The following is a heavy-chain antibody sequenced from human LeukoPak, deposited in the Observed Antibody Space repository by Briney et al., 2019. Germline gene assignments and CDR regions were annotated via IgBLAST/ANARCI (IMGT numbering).Heavy chain of an antibody. J-gene: IGHJ4*02. CDR2: INPNSGGT. D-gene: IGHD6-13*01. V-gene: IGHV1-2*02. CDR1: GYTFTGYY. Sequence: ASVKVSCKASGYTFTGYYMHWVRQAPGQGHEWMGWINPNSGGTNYAQKFQGRVTMTRDTSISTAYMELRSLRSDDTAVYYCGRGIGIAANFDYWGQGTLVTVSS. CDR3: GRGIGIAANFDY.